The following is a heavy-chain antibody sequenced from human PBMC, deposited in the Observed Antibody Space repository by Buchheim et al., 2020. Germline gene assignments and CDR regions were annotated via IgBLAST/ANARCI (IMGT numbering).Heavy chain of an antibody. J-gene: IGHJ5*02. CDR2: INHSGST. D-gene: IGHD6-13*01. V-gene: IGHV4-34*01. Sequence: QVQLQQWGAGLLKPSETLSLTCAVYGGSFSDYSWSWIRQPPGKGLEWIGDINHSGSTNYNPSLKSRVTISVDTSKKQGSLKVTSVTAADTAVYYCARLDGSSSWYWFDPWGQGTL. CDR3: ARLDGSSSWYWFDP. CDR1: GGSFSDYS.